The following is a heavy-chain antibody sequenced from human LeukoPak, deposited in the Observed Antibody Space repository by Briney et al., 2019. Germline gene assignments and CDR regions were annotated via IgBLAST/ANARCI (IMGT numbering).Heavy chain of an antibody. CDR2: LSWNSGRV. D-gene: IGHD1-26*01. J-gene: IGHJ3*02. CDR1: GFTFDHYA. Sequence: PGGSLRLSCAASGFTFDHYAIHWVRQAPGKGLEWVSGLSWNSGRVDYADSVKGRFTISRDNAKNSLYLQMNSLRAEDMAVYYCARIEWERLGRAFDIWGQGTMVTVSS. V-gene: IGHV3-9*03. CDR3: ARIEWERLGRAFDI.